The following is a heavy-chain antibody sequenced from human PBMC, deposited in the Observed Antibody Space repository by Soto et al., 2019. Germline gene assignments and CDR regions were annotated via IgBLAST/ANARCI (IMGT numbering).Heavy chain of an antibody. Sequence: ASVTVACKASGYTFPSYGVSWVRQATGQGLEWMGWISGYNRNTNYAQKLQGRVTMTTDTSTSTAYMELRSLRSDDTAVYYCARDYDFWSGQDAFDIWGQGTMVTVSS. D-gene: IGHD3-3*01. CDR1: GYTFPSYG. V-gene: IGHV1-18*01. CDR3: ARDYDFWSGQDAFDI. J-gene: IGHJ3*02. CDR2: ISGYNRNT.